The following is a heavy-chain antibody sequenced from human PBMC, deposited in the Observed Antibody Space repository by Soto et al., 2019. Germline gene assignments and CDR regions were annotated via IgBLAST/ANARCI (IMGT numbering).Heavy chain of an antibody. J-gene: IGHJ5*02. CDR1: GYTFTSYD. D-gene: IGHD6-19*01. Sequence: QVQLVQSGAEVKKPGASVKVSCKTSGYTFTSYDIHWVRQATGQGPEWMGWMNPNSGNTVYAQKFQGRITMTRNTTMTKTYTKLSTQRPENTPIYYYATTPYCAMAGTWGQRTPVTDS. V-gene: IGHV1-8*01. CDR2: MNPNSGNT. CDR3: ATTPYCAMAGT.